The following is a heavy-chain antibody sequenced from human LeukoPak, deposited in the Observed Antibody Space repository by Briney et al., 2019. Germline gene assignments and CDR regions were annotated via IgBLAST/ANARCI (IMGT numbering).Heavy chain of an antibody. CDR2: IYYSGST. D-gene: IGHD3-3*01. J-gene: IGHJ3*02. CDR1: GGSISSSSYY. V-gene: IGHV4-39*07. Sequence: PSETLSLTCTVSGGSISSSSYYWGWIRQPPGKGLEWIGSIYYSGSTYYNPSLKGRVTISVDTSKNQFSLRLSSVTAADTAVYYCAREGSGYYNTRAFDIWAKGQWSPSLQ. CDR3: AREGSGYYNTRAFDI.